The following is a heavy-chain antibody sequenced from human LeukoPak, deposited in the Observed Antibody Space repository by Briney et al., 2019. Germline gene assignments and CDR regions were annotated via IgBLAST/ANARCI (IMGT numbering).Heavy chain of an antibody. CDR2: ITSSSGSI. V-gene: IGHV3-21*06. CDR1: GFDFSGFY. J-gene: IGHJ4*02. CDR3: AREAYTGFDLEAFDS. D-gene: IGHD5-12*01. Sequence: TGGSLRLSCAASGFDFSGFYMHWVRQAPGKGLEWVSSITSSSGSIYYADSVKGRLTISRDNAKSSLYLQMNSLRVEDTAVYYCAREAYTGFDLEAFDSWGQGTRVTVSS.